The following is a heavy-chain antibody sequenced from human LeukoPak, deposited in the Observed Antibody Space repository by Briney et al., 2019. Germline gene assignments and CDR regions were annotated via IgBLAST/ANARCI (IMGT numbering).Heavy chain of an antibody. V-gene: IGHV4-59*08. D-gene: IGHD3-22*01. Sequence: SETLSLTCAVYGGSFSGYYWSWIRQPPGKGLEWIGYIYYSGSTNYNPSLKSRVTISVDTSKNQSSLRLSSVTAADTAVYYCARREYYYDSSGYYSSGYFQHWGQGTLVTVSS. J-gene: IGHJ1*01. CDR3: ARREYYYDSSGYYSSGYFQH. CDR2: IYYSGST. CDR1: GGSFSGYY.